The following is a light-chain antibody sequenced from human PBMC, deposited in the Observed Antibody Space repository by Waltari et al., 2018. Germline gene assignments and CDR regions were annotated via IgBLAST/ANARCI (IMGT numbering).Light chain of an antibody. V-gene: IGKV3-20*01. J-gene: IGKJ2*01. Sequence: ESVLTQSPGTWSLSPGERATLSCRASQSVSSNYLAWYQQRPGQAPRLLFFGASSRATGVPDRFSGSVSGTDFTLTISRLEPEDFAVYFCQQYGGSPTYTFGQGTKLEIK. CDR3: QQYGGSPTYT. CDR2: GAS. CDR1: QSVSSNY.